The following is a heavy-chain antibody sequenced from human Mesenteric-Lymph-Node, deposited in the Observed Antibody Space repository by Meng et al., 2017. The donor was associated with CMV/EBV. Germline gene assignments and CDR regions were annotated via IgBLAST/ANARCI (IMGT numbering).Heavy chain of an antibody. J-gene: IGHJ3*02. V-gene: IGHV4-59*01. CDR1: GGSISSYY. CDR3: ARLSGYDTLTGDDAFDI. CDR2: IYYSGRT. D-gene: IGHD3-9*01. Sequence: SETLSLTCTVSGGSISSYYWSWIRQPPGKGLEWIGYIYYSGRTNSSPSLKSRVTVTLDTSKNHFSLKLTSVTAADTAVDYCARLSGYDTLTGDDAFDIWGQGTVVTVSS.